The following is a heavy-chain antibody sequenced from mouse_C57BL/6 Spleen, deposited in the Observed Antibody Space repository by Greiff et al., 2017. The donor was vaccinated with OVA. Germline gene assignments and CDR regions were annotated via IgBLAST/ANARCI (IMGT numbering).Heavy chain of an antibody. D-gene: IGHD6-1*01. CDR1: GYTFTSYW. V-gene: IGHV1-53*01. J-gene: IGHJ4*01. Sequence: QVQLQQPGTELVKPGASVKLSCKASGYTFTSYWMHWVKQRPGQGLEWIGNINPSNGGTNYNEKFKSKATLTVDKSFSTAYMRLSSLTSEDSAVYYCARSLSLYYAMDYWGQGTSVTVSS. CDR3: ARSLSLYYAMDY. CDR2: INPSNGGT.